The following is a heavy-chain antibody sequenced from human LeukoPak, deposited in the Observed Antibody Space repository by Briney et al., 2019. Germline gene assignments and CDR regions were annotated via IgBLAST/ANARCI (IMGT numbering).Heavy chain of an antibody. V-gene: IGHV3-23*01. J-gene: IGHJ6*02. D-gene: IGHD3-3*01. CDR1: GFTFSSYA. CDR2: ISGSGGST. CDR3: AKDQYSIFGNYYGMDV. Sequence: HPGGSLRLSCAASGFTFSSYAMSWVRQAPGEGLEWVSAISGSGGSTYYADSVKGRFTIPRDNSKNTLYLQMNSLRAEDTAVYYCAKDQYSIFGNYYGMDVWGQGTTVTVSS.